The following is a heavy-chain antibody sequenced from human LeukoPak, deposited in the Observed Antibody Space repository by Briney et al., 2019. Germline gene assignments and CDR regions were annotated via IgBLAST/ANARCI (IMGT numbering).Heavy chain of an antibody. V-gene: IGHV4-59*01. CDR1: GGSIGSFY. Sequence: SETLSLTCSISGGSIGSFYWSWIRQPPGKGLEWIGYVHYTGTTNYNPSLKTRVTISVDTSKNQFSLKLTSVTAVDTAFYFCAREFGELSRFDPWGQGTLVTVSS. J-gene: IGHJ5*02. D-gene: IGHD3-10*01. CDR3: AREFGELSRFDP. CDR2: VHYTGTT.